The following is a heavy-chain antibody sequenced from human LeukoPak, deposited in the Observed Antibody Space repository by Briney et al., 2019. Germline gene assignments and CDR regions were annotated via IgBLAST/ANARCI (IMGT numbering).Heavy chain of an antibody. CDR1: GGSFSGYY. J-gene: IGHJ4*02. Sequence: SETLSLTCAVYGGSFSGYYWSWIRQPPGKGLEWIGYIYYSGSTYYNPSLKSRVTISVDTSKNQFSLKLSSVTAADTAVYYCAGSSGYYPLFDYWGQGTLVTVSS. CDR3: AGSSGYYPLFDY. D-gene: IGHD3-22*01. V-gene: IGHV4-30-4*01. CDR2: IYYSGST.